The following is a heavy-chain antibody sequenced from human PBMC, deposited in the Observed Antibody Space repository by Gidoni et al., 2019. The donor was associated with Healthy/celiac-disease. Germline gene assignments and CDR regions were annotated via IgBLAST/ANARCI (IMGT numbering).Heavy chain of an antibody. CDR3: ARDGGGGYYDSSGYYPYYFDY. CDR1: GYNCTSYY. V-gene: IGHV1-46*01. J-gene: IGHJ4*02. Sequence: QVQLVQSGAEVKKPGASVKVSCKASGYNCTSYYMHWVRPAPGQGREWMGIINPSGGRPSYAPKFPGRVPIPRGPSPSPVSLELGRLGSEDTAVYYCARDGGGGYYDSSGYYPYYFDYWGQGTLVTVSS. CDR2: INPSGGRP. D-gene: IGHD3-22*01.